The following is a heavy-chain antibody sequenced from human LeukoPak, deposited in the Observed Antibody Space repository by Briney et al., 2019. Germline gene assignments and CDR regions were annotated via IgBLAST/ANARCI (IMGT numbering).Heavy chain of an antibody. CDR1: GGTFSSYA. D-gene: IGHD6-13*01. CDR2: IIPIFGTA. CDR3: ARQSGSSTWSFDY. Sequence: GASVKVSCKASGGTFSSYAISWVRQAPGQGLEWMGGIIPIFGTANYAQKFQGRVTITADKSTSTAYMELSSLRSEDTAVYYCARQSGSSTWSFDYWGQGTLVTVSS. J-gene: IGHJ4*02. V-gene: IGHV1-69*06.